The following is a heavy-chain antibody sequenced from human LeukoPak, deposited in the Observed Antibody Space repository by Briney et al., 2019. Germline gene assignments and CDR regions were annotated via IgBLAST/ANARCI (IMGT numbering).Heavy chain of an antibody. CDR3: ARWATSFDL. CDR1: GFTLENYW. V-gene: IGHV3-7*01. CDR2: IKQDGNDK. Sequence: GGSLRLSCVASGFTLENYWMSWVRQAPGKVLEWVANIKQDGNDKYYVDSVTGRFTISRDNAKNSLELQMNSLRAEDTALYYCARWATSFDLWGQGTLVTVSS. J-gene: IGHJ4*02. D-gene: IGHD6-6*01.